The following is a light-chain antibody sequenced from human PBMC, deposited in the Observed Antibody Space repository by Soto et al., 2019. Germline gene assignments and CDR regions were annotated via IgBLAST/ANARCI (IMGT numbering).Light chain of an antibody. J-gene: IGLJ1*01. CDR2: EVT. V-gene: IGLV2-14*01. Sequence: SALAQPASVSGSPGQSITISFTGTTSDVGNYNYVSWFQQHPGKPPKLMIYEVTNRPSGVSNRFSGSKAGITASLTISGLQAEDEADYYCSSYTTNTTLVFGTGTKVTVL. CDR3: SSYTTNTTLV. CDR1: TSDVGNYNY.